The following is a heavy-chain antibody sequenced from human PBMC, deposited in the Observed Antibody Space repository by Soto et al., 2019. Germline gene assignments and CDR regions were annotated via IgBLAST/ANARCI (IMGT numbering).Heavy chain of an antibody. CDR1: GFTFDDYA. Sequence: ESGGGLVQPGRSLRRSCAASGFTFDDYAMHWVRQAPGKGLEWVSGISWNSGSIGYADSVKGRFTISRDNAKNSLYLQMNSLRAEDTALYYCAKDSAYYYDSSGYYYFDYWGQGTLVTVSS. CDR3: AKDSAYYYDSSGYYYFDY. D-gene: IGHD3-22*01. J-gene: IGHJ4*02. V-gene: IGHV3-9*01. CDR2: ISWNSGSI.